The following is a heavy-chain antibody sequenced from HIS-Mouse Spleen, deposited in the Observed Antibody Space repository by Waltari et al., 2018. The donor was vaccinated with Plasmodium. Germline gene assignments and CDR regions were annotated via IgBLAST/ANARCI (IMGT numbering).Heavy chain of an antibody. J-gene: IGHJ4*02. CDR2: IYYSGRT. V-gene: IGHV4-39*07. CDR1: GGSISSSSYY. Sequence: QLQLQESGPGLVKPSETLSLTCTVSGGSISSSSYYWGWIRQPPGQGLEWIGSIYYSGRTYYTPPLKSRVTISVDTSKNQFSLKLSSVTAADTAVYYCARDGRLGAAAGTFFDYWGQGTLVTVSS. D-gene: IGHD6-13*01. CDR3: ARDGRLGAAAGTFFDY.